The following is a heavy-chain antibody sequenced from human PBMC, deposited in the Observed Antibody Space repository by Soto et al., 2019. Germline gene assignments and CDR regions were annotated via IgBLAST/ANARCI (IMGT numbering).Heavy chain of an antibody. CDR1: GFTFSSYE. D-gene: IGHD6-19*01. CDR3: ASKDEYSSGWYVSGFDY. CDR2: ISSSGSTI. V-gene: IGHV3-48*03. J-gene: IGHJ4*02. Sequence: GGSLRLSCAASGFTFSSYEMNWVRQAPGKGLEWVSYISSSGSTIYYADSVKGRFTISRDNAKNSLYLQMNSLRAEDTAVYYCASKDEYSSGWYVSGFDYWGRGTLVTVSS.